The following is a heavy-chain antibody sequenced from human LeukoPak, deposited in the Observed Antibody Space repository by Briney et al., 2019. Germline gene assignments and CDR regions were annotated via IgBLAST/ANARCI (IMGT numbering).Heavy chain of an antibody. J-gene: IGHJ2*01. CDR2: ISAYNGNT. Sequence: GASVKVSCKASGYTFTSYDINWVRQATGQGLEWMGWISAYNGNTNYAQKLQGRVTMTTDTSTSTAYMELRSLRSDDTAVYYCARGSPTSSSWYWYFDLWGRGTLVTVSS. D-gene: IGHD6-13*01. CDR3: ARGSPTSSSWYWYFDL. V-gene: IGHV1-18*01. CDR1: GYTFTSYD.